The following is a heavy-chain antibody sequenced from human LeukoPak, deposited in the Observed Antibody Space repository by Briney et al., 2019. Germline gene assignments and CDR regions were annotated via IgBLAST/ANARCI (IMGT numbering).Heavy chain of an antibody. CDR3: AKAVHFGSGSYFDY. J-gene: IGHJ4*02. V-gene: IGHV3-23*01. CDR2: IGGGGGPT. CDR1: GFTFSNYA. Sequence: GGSLRLSCAASGFTFSNYAMSWVSQAPGKGLEWVSSIGGGGGPTYNADSVKGRFTVSRDNSKNGVFLQMHSLRAEDTAVYYCAKAVHFGSGSYFDYWGQGTLVTVSS. D-gene: IGHD3-10*01.